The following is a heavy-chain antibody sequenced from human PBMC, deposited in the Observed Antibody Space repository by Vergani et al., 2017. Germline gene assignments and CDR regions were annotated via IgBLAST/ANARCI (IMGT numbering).Heavy chain of an antibody. J-gene: IGHJ4*02. Sequence: QVQLVQSGAEVKKPGSSVKVSCKASGGTFSGYYMHWVRQAPGQGLEWMGWINPNSGGTNYAQKFQGRVTMTRDTSISTAYMELSRLRSDDTAVYYCARQGSGGYGTTKYWGQGTLVTVSS. D-gene: IGHD3-10*01. CDR3: ARQGSGGYGTTKY. CDR1: GGTFSGYY. CDR2: INPNSGGT. V-gene: IGHV1-2*02.